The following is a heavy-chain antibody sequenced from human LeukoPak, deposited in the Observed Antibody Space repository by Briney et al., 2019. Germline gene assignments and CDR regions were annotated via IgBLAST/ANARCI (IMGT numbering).Heavy chain of an antibody. Sequence: SVKVSCKASGYTFTSYDINWVRQATGQGLEWMGWMNPNSGNTGYAQKFQGRVTITRNTSISTAYMELSSLRSEDTAVYYCARAGNTAMATDYWGQGTLVTVSS. D-gene: IGHD5-18*01. CDR3: ARAGNTAMATDY. J-gene: IGHJ4*02. CDR1: GYTFTSYD. CDR2: MNPNSGNT. V-gene: IGHV1-8*03.